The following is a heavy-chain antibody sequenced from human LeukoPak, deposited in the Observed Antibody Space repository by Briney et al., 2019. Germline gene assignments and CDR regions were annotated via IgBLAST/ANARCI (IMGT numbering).Heavy chain of an antibody. V-gene: IGHV3-7*01. CDR1: GFTFSSYW. J-gene: IGHJ4*02. CDR2: IKQDGSEK. D-gene: IGHD6-19*01. Sequence: GGSLRLSCAASGFTFSSYWMSWVRQAPGKGLEWVANIKQDGSEKYYVDSVKGRFTISRDNAKKSVYLQMNSLSVEDRAVYYCEVSSGGYWGQGTLVTVSS. CDR3: EVSSGGY.